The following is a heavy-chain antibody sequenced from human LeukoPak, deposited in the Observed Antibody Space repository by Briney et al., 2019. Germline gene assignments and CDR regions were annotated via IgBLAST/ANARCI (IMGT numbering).Heavy chain of an antibody. CDR3: ANEIRPNDY. V-gene: IGHV3-23*01. CDR1: GFTFSSHA. D-gene: IGHD4-17*01. J-gene: IGHJ4*02. CDR2: ISISGDTT. Sequence: GGSLRLSCGASGFTFSSHAMTWVRQAPGKGLEWVSAISISGDTTYYADAVKGRFTISRDNSKNTVYLQMNSLRAEDTAVYYCANEIRPNDYWGQGTLVTVSS.